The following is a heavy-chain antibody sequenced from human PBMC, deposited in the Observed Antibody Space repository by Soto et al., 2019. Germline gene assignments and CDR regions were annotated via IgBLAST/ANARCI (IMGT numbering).Heavy chain of an antibody. V-gene: IGHV4-34*01. CDR3: ARHQESWSGHIDY. CDR1: GGSFSGFY. Sequence: SETLSLTCAVYGGSFSGFYWSWIRQPPGKGLEWIGSIYHSGSTYYNPSLKSRVTISVDTSKNQFSLKLSSVTAADTAVYYCARHQESWSGHIDYWGQGTLVTVSS. J-gene: IGHJ4*02. CDR2: IYHSGST. D-gene: IGHD3-3*01.